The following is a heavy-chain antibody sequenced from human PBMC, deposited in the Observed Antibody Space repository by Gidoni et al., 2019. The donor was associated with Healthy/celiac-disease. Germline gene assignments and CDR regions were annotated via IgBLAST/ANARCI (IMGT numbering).Heavy chain of an antibody. CDR2: ISYDGSNK. V-gene: IGHV3-30-3*01. CDR3: ARDFMRYCSSTSCGRPSDAFDI. CDR1: GFTFSRHD. Sequence: QVQLVESGGGVVQPGRSLRLSCAASGFTFSRHDMPWVRQAPGKGLEWVAVISYDGSNKYYADSVKGRFTISRDNSKNTLYLQMNSLRAEDTAVYYCARDFMRYCSSTSCGRPSDAFDIWGQGTMVTVSS. J-gene: IGHJ3*02. D-gene: IGHD2-2*01.